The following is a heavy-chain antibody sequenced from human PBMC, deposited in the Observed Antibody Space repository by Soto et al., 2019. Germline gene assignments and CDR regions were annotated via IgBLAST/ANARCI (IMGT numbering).Heavy chain of an antibody. Sequence: GGSLRLSCAASRVTFSRYAMSWVRQAPGQRLEWVSGISGSGDRTYYADSVKARFTISRDNAKNTLYLQMRSLRGEDTALNYFAKDSEAVRSSIYGGHFDFWCQAALVTVFS. D-gene: IGHD2-21*01. CDR1: RVTFSRYA. CDR3: AKDSEAVRSSIYGGHFDF. J-gene: IGHJ4*02. V-gene: IGHV3-23*01. CDR2: ISGSGDRT.